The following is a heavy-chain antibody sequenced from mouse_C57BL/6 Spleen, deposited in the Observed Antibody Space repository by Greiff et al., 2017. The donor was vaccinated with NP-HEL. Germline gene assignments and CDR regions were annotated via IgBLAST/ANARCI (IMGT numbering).Heavy chain of an antibody. CDR2: INPSTGGT. CDR1: GYSFTGYY. D-gene: IGHD2-1*01. CDR3: ARKGYYGIYYAMDY. V-gene: IGHV1-42*01. Sequence: VQLQQSGPELVKPGASVKISCKASGYSFTGYYMNWVKQSPEKSLEWIGEINPSTGGTTYNQKFKAKATLTVDKSSSTAYMQLKSLTSEDSAVYYCARKGYYGIYYAMDYWGQGTSVTVSS. J-gene: IGHJ4*01.